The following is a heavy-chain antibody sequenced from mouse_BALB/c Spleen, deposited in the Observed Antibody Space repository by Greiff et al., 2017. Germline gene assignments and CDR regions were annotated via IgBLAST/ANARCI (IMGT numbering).Heavy chain of an antibody. CDR3: ARSRGEDSFDY. CDR1: GYAFTSYW. CDR2: IYPGDGDT. J-gene: IGHJ2*01. Sequence: VQLQQSGPELVKPGASVKISCKASGYAFTSYWMNWVKQRPGQGLEWIGRIYPGDGDTNYNEKFKGKATLTADKSSSTAYMQLSSLTSVDSAVYFCARSRGEDSFDYWGQGTTVTVSS. V-gene: IGHV1-82*01.